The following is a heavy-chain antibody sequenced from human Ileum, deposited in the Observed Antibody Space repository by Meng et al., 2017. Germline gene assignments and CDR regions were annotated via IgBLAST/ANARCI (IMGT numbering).Heavy chain of an antibody. Sequence: SVKVSCKASGGTFSSYAISWVRQAPGQGLEWMGGIIPIFGTANYAQKFQGRVTITADESTSTAYMELSSLRSEDTAVYYCARDPGISGDAFDIWGQGTMVTVSS. CDR2: IIPIFGTA. J-gene: IGHJ3*02. CDR3: ARDPGISGDAFDI. D-gene: IGHD2-15*01. V-gene: IGHV1-69*13. CDR1: GGTFSSYA.